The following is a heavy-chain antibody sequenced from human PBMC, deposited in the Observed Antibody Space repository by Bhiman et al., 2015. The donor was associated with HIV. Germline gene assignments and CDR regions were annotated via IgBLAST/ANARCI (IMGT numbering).Heavy chain of an antibody. CDR1: GFTFSSFA. D-gene: IGHD6-13*01. Sequence: QVQLVESGGGVVQPGRSLRLSCAASGFTFSSFAMHWVRQAPGKGLEWVAIISYDGSNEYYADSVKGRFTISRDNSKNTLYLQMNSLRAEDTAVYYCARGRRSSEGSSVLLYYYY. J-gene: IGHJ6*01. CDR2: ISYDGSNE. V-gene: IGHV3-30*04. CDR3: ARGRRSSEGSSVLLYYYY.